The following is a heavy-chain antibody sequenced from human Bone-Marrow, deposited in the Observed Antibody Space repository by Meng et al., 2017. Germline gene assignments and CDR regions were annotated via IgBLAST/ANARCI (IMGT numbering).Heavy chain of an antibody. J-gene: IGHJ6*02. CDR3: ARDTSSPWFYGMDV. Sequence: GGSLRLSCAASGFPFSDYYMSWIRQAAGKGLEWVSYISSSGSTIYYADSVKGRFTISRDNAKNSLYLQMNSLRAEDTAVYYCARDTSSPWFYGMDVWGQGTTVTVSS. D-gene: IGHD6-13*01. V-gene: IGHV3-11*04. CDR1: GFPFSDYY. CDR2: ISSSGSTI.